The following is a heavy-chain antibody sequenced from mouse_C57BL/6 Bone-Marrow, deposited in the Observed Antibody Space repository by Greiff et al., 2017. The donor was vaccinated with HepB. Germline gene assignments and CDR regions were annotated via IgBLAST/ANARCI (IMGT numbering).Heavy chain of an antibody. Sequence: EVQLQQSGPELVKPGASVKMSCKASGYTFTDYNMHWVKQSHGKSLEWIGYINPNNGGTSYNQKFKGKATLTVNKSSSTAYMELRSLTSEDSAVYYCARSGDGYTGFAYWGQGTLVTVSA. CDR2: INPNNGGT. V-gene: IGHV1-22*01. CDR1: GYTFTDYN. J-gene: IGHJ3*01. CDR3: ARSGDGYTGFAY. D-gene: IGHD2-3*01.